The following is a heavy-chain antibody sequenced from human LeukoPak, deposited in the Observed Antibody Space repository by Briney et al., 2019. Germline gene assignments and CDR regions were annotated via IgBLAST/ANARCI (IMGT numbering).Heavy chain of an antibody. CDR1: GFTFSSYS. J-gene: IGHJ6*03. CDR2: IKQDGSEK. V-gene: IGHV3-7*01. Sequence: GGSLRLSCAASGFTFSSYSMNWVRQAPGKGLEWVANIKQDGSEKYYVDSVKGRFTISRDNAKNSLYLQMNSLRAEDTAVYYCARGGESYYYYYYMDVWGKGTTVTVSS. CDR3: ARGGESYYYYYYMDV. D-gene: IGHD3-10*01.